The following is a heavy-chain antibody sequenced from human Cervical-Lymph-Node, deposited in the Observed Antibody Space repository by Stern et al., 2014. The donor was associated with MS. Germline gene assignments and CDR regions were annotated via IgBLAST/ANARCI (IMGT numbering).Heavy chain of an antibody. V-gene: IGHV3-30*18. CDR3: AKDRAMIEVLTTDRRRYGMDV. D-gene: IGHD3-22*01. J-gene: IGHJ6*02. CDR2: ISFHGSNR. CDR1: GFTFRTYG. Sequence: VQLVESGGGVVQPGRSLRLSCAASGFTFRTYGMHWVRQAPGKGLEWVALISFHGSNRYYADSGKGRFTSSRDNPKNTLYRQMNSLRAEDTAVYFCAKDRAMIEVLTTDRRRYGMDVWGQGTTVTVSS.